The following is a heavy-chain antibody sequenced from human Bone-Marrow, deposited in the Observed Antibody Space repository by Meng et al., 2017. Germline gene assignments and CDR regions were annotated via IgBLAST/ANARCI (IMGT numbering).Heavy chain of an antibody. D-gene: IGHD3-22*01. CDR1: GFTFSSYA. CDR2: ISYDGSNK. V-gene: IGHV3-30*01. Sequence: GESLKISCAASGFTFSSYAMHWVRQAPGKGLEWVAVISYDGSNKYYADSVKGRFTISGDNSKNTLYLQMNSLRAEDTAVYYCARGGYYDSSGYYHLGYWGQGTLVTVSS. J-gene: IGHJ4*02. CDR3: ARGGYYDSSGYYHLGY.